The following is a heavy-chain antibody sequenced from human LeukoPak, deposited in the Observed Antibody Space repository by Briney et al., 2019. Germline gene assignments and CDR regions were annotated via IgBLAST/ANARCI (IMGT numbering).Heavy chain of an antibody. CDR1: GGSISSSNW. J-gene: IGHJ4*02. V-gene: IGHV4-4*02. Sequence: SETLSLTCAVSGGSISSSNWWSWVRQPPGKGLEWIGEINHSGSTNYNPSLKSRVTISVDTSKNQFSLKLSSVTAADTAVYYCARGGRRLLHDWGQGTLVTVSS. CDR3: ARGGRRLLHD. D-gene: IGHD3-22*01. CDR2: INHSGST.